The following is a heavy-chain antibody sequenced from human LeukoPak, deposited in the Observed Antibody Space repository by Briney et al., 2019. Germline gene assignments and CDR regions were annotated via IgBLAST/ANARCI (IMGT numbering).Heavy chain of an antibody. Sequence: GGSLRLSCAASGFPFTRYWMSWVRQAPGKGLEWVANIKPDGSEKHYVDSVKGRFTISRDNAKNSLYPQMNGLRAEDTAVYYCARLAAGSDYFDSWGQGTLVTVSS. CDR2: IKPDGSEK. CDR3: ARLAAGSDYFDS. CDR1: GFPFTRYW. D-gene: IGHD6-13*01. V-gene: IGHV3-7*04. J-gene: IGHJ4*02.